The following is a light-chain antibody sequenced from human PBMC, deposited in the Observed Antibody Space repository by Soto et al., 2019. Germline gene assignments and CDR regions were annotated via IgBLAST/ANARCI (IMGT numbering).Light chain of an antibody. Sequence: DFVMPQSPLSLPFTPGRPASISSRPIQSPLLGIGKNYLDWYLQKPGQSPQLLIYLGSNRASGVPDRFSGSGSGTDFTLKISRVEAEDVGVYYCMQALQTPWTFGQGTKVEIK. CDR1: QSPLLGIGKNY. CDR3: MQALQTPWT. J-gene: IGKJ1*01. CDR2: LGS. V-gene: IGKV2-28*01.